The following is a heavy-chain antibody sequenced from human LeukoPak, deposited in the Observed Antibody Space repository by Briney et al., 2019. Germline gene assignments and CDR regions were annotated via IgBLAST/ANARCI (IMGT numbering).Heavy chain of an antibody. V-gene: IGHV4-34*01. D-gene: IGHD4-17*01. CDR1: GGSFSGYY. Sequence: SETLSLTCAVYGGSFSGYYWSWIRQPPGKGLEWIGEINHSGSTNYNPSLKSRVTISVDTSKNQFSLKLSSVTAADTAVYYCARGQIDGDYDALDIWGQGTMVTVSS. J-gene: IGHJ3*02. CDR3: ARGQIDGDYDALDI. CDR2: INHSGST.